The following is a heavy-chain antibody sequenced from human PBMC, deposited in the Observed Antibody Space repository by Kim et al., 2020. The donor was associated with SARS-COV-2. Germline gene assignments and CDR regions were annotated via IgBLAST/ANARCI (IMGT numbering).Heavy chain of an antibody. J-gene: IGHJ6*02. V-gene: IGHV3-9*01. CDR3: AKDIRDYYYYGMYV. CDR1: GFTFDDYA. CDR2: ISWNSCSI. Sequence: GGSLRLSCAASGFTFDDYAMHWVRQAPGKGLEWVSGISWNSCSIGYADSVKGRFTISRDNAKNSLYLQMNSLRAEDTALYYCAKDIRDYYYYGMYVWGQGSTVTVS.